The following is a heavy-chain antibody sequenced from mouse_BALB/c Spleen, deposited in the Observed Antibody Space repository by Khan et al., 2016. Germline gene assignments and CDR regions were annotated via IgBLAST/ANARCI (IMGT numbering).Heavy chain of an antibody. J-gene: IGHJ2*01. CDR2: ISYSGST. V-gene: IGHV3-8*02. Sequence: EVQLQESGPSLVKPSQTLSLTCSVTGDSITSGYWNWIRKFPGNKLEYMGYISYSGSTYYNPSLKSRISLTRDTSKSQYYLQLNSVTTEDSARYYCAGYYGHFFDYWGQGTTLTVSS. CDR1: GDSITSGY. CDR3: AGYYGHFFDY. D-gene: IGHD1-1*02.